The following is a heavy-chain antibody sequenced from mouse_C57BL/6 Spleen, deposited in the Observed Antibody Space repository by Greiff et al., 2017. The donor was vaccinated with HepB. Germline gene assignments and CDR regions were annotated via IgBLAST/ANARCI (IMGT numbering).Heavy chain of an antibody. D-gene: IGHD2-2*01. CDR1: GYTFTSYW. CDR2: IDPSDSYT. Sequence: QVQLQQPGAELVMPGASVKLSCKASGYTFTSYWMHWVKQRPGQGLEWIGEIDPSDSYTNYNQKFKGKSTLTVDKSSSTAYMPLSSLTSEDSAVNYWARTPDLGYDVGYWYFDVGGTGTTVTVSS. J-gene: IGHJ1*03. CDR3: ARTPDLGYDVGYWYFDV. V-gene: IGHV1-69*01.